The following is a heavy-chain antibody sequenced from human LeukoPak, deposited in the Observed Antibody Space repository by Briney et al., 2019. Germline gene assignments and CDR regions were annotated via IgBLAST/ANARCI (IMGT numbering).Heavy chain of an antibody. D-gene: IGHD6-25*01. CDR3: ARGVIAAPNYYYYYGMDV. CDR1: GFTFSNYW. V-gene: IGHV3-7*01. J-gene: IGHJ6*02. CDR2: IKQDGSEK. Sequence: GGSLRLSCAASGFTFSNYWMSWVRQAPGKGLEWVANIKQDGSEKYYVDSVKGRFTISRDNAKNSLYLQVDSLRAEDRAVYYCARGVIAAPNYYYYYGMDVWGQGTTVTVSS.